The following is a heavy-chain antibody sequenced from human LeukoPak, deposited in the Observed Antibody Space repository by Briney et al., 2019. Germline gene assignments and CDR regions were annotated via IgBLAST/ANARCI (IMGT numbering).Heavy chain of an antibody. CDR2: INSDGSST. Sequence: PERSLRLSCAASGFTFSRYWMHWVRQGPGKGLVWVSRINSDGSSTSYADSVKGRFTISRDNAKNTLYLQMNSLRAEDTAVYYCAREYSTGFDPWGQGTLVTVSS. V-gene: IGHV3-74*01. CDR1: GFTFSRYW. J-gene: IGHJ5*02. D-gene: IGHD2-15*01. CDR3: AREYSTGFDP.